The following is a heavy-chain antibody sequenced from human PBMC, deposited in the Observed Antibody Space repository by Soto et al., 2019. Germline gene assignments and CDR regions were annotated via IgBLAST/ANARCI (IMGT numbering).Heavy chain of an antibody. CDR3: ARGRRGGSSWYRGFYY. CDR2: IYYSGST. D-gene: IGHD6-13*01. V-gene: IGHV4-39*07. CDR1: GGSIGGSGDY. J-gene: IGHJ4*02. Sequence: SDTQSLTCTVAGGSIGGSGDYWVWIRQPPGKGLEWIGSIYYSGSTNYNPSLKSRVTISVDTSKNQFSLKLSSVTAADTAVYYCARGRRGGSSWYRGFYYWGQGTLVTVSS.